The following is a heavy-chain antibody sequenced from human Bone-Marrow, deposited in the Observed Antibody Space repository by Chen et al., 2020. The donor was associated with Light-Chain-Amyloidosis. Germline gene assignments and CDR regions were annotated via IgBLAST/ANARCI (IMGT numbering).Heavy chain of an antibody. V-gene: IGHV1-69*01. CDR3: ANLWFDESFPDY. Sequence: QVQLVQSGAEVKKPGSSVKVSCKASGGTFSSYAISWLRQAPGQGLEWMGGIIPIFGTANYAQKFQGRVTITADESTSTAYMELTSLRSEDTAVYYCANLWFDESFPDYWGQGTLVTVSS. CDR2: IIPIFGTA. D-gene: IGHD2-21*01. J-gene: IGHJ4*02. CDR1: GGTFSSYA.